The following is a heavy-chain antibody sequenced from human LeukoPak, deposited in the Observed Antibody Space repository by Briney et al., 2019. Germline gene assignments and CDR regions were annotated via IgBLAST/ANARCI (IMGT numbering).Heavy chain of an antibody. CDR3: ARDPSYDILTDWYFDL. CDR2: IYHSGST. CDR1: GGSISSSNW. J-gene: IGHJ2*01. Sequence: KPSETLSLTCAVSGGSISSSNWWSWVRQPPGKGLEWIGEIYHSGSTYYNPSLKSRVTISVDTSKNQFSLKLSSVTAADTAVYYCARDPSYDILTDWYFDLWGRGTLVTVSS. V-gene: IGHV4-4*02. D-gene: IGHD3-9*01.